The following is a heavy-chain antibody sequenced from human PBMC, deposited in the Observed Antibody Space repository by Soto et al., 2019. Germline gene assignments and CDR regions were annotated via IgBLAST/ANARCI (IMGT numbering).Heavy chain of an antibody. V-gene: IGHV1-18*01. D-gene: IGHD6-6*01. CDR2: ISPYNGDT. CDR1: GYTLAAYG. J-gene: IGHJ4*02. Sequence: QVQLVQSGPEVRKPGASVKVSCKTSGYTLAAYGISWVRQAPGQGLEWMGGISPYNGDTTYAQKSQGRVTLATDTSTSTAYMELRSLRSDDSAVYYCARDVYSNSPAFDYWGQGTLITVSS. CDR3: ARDVYSNSPAFDY.